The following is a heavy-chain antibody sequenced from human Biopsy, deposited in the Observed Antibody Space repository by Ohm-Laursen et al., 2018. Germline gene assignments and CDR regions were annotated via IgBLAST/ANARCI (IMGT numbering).Heavy chain of an antibody. CDR3: ARASAYGVFDV. V-gene: IGHV1-2*06. J-gene: IGHJ3*01. Sequence: VSSVKVSCKASGYTFTGHSCHWVRQAPGQRLEWVGRIDPNSDDTKYAQKFQGRIAMTTDTSITTAYLEVSSLTSDDAAVYFCARASAYGVFDVWGQGTIVTVSS. D-gene: IGHD4/OR15-4a*01. CDR2: IDPNSDDT. CDR1: GYTFTGHS.